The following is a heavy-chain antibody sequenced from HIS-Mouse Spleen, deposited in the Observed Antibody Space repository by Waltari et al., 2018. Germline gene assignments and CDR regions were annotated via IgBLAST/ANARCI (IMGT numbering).Heavy chain of an antibody. V-gene: IGHV3-30*04. CDR3: ARRYSGYDLGY. CDR1: GFRFSSYA. Sequence: QVQLVESGGGVVQPGRSRILSSSASGFRFSSYALHWVRQAPGKGLEWVAVISYDGSNKYYADSVKGRFTISRDNSKNTLYLQMNSLRAEDTAVYYCARRYSGYDLGYWGQGTLVTVSS. D-gene: IGHD5-12*01. J-gene: IGHJ4*02. CDR2: ISYDGSNK.